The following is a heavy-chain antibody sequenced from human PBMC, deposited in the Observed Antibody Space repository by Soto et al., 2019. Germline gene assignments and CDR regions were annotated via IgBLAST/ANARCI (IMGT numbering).Heavy chain of an antibody. Sequence: QLQLQESGPGLVKPSETLSLTCTVSGGSISSSSYYWGWIRQPPGKWLEWIGSIYYSGITYYNPSLKSRVTISVDTSKNQFSLKLSSVTAADTAVYYCARLQGAYDYYDSSGYYYHPYGMDVWGQGTTVTVSS. J-gene: IGHJ6*02. V-gene: IGHV4-39*01. CDR1: GGSISSSSYY. CDR3: ARLQGAYDYYDSSGYYYHPYGMDV. D-gene: IGHD3-22*01. CDR2: IYYSGIT.